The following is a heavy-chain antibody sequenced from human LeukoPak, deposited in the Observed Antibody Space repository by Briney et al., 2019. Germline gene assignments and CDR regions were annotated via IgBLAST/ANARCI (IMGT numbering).Heavy chain of an antibody. Sequence: PGGSLRLSCAASGFTFSDYYMSWVRQAPGKGVEGVSYISSRGSTIYYADSVKGRFTISRDNAKNSLYLQMNSLRAEDTALYYCAKDEAELPRGHMDVWGKGTTVTISS. CDR3: AKDEAELPRGHMDV. V-gene: IGHV3-11*01. J-gene: IGHJ6*03. CDR2: ISSRGSTI. CDR1: GFTFSDYY. D-gene: IGHD2-15*01.